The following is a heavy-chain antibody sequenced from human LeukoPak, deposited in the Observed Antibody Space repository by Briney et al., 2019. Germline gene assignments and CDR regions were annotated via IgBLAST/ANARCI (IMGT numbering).Heavy chain of an antibody. D-gene: IGHD2-15*01. CDR3: ASQDIVVVVAAIRVSWFDP. V-gene: IGHV4-39*01. CDR1: GGSISSSSYY. Sequence: SETLSLTCTVSGGSISSSSYYWGWIRQPPGTGLEWIGSIYYSGSTYYNPSLKSRVTISVDTSKNQFSLKLSSVTAADTAVYYCASQDIVVVVAAIRVSWFDPWGQGTLVTVSS. CDR2: IYYSGST. J-gene: IGHJ5*02.